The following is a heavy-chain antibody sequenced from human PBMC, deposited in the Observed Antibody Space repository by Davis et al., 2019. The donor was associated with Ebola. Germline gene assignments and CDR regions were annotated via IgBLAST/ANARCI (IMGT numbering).Heavy chain of an antibody. CDR1: GGSISSSSYY. CDR2: INHSGNT. CDR3: ARLDGKIVVVPAASPIYYYYGMDV. D-gene: IGHD2-2*01. Sequence: MPSETLSLTCTVSGGSISSSSYYWSWIRQPPGKGLEWIGEINHSGNTNYNPSLKSRVTISVDTSKNQFSLKLSSVTAADTAVYYCARLDGKIVVVPAASPIYYYYGMDVWGQGTTVTVSS. J-gene: IGHJ6*02. V-gene: IGHV4-39*01.